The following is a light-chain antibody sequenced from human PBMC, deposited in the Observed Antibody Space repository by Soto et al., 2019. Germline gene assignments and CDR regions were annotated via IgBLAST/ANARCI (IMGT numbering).Light chain of an antibody. CDR2: DAS. Sequence: AIQLTQSPSSLSASVGDRVTITCRASQGISSALAWYQQKPGKAPKLLIYDASNLESGVPSRFSGSGSGTDFTLTISSLQPEDFATYYCQQFNSYPFTFVGRTKVEIK. J-gene: IGKJ4*01. CDR1: QGISSA. V-gene: IGKV1-13*02. CDR3: QQFNSYPFT.